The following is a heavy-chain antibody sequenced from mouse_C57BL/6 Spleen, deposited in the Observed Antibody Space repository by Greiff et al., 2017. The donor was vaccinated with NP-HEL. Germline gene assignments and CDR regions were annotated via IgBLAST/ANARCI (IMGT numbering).Heavy chain of an antibody. CDR1: GYTFTDYY. CDR2: INPNNGGT. V-gene: IGHV1-26*01. J-gene: IGHJ2*01. Sequence: EVQLQQSGPELVKPGASVKISCKASGYTFTDYYMNWVKQSHGKSLEWIGDINPNNGGTSYNQKFKGKATLTVDKSSSTAYMELRSLTSEDSAVYYCARDYYGSVDYWGQGTTLTVSS. CDR3: ARDYYGSVDY. D-gene: IGHD1-1*01.